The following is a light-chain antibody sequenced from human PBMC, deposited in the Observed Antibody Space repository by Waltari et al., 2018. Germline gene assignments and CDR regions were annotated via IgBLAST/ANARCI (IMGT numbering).Light chain of an antibody. Sequence: DIVMTQSPDSLAVSLGERATINCKSSQSILYRSSNRNALAWYQQKPGQPPKLLFFWAATREYGAPDRVSVSGSGTDFTLNISSLQAEDVAVYYCQQYYNAPLTFGGGTKVEIK. V-gene: IGKV4-1*01. CDR2: WAA. J-gene: IGKJ4*01. CDR1: QSILYRSSNRNA. CDR3: QQYYNAPLT.